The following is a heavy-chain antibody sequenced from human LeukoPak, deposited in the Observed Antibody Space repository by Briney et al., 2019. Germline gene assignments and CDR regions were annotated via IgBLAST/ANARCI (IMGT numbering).Heavy chain of an antibody. Sequence: PGRSLRLSCAASGFTFDDYAMHWVRQAPGKGLEWVSGISWNSGSIGYADSVKGRFTISRDNAKNSLYLQMNSPRAEDTALYYCAKAPQTIAAAGALDYWGQGTLVTVSS. CDR2: ISWNSGSI. J-gene: IGHJ4*02. CDR1: GFTFDDYA. V-gene: IGHV3-9*01. CDR3: AKAPQTIAAAGALDY. D-gene: IGHD6-13*01.